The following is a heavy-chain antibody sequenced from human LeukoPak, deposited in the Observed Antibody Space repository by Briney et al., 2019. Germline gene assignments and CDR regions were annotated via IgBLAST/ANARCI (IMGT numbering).Heavy chain of an antibody. D-gene: IGHD3-22*01. CDR1: GDSVSRSDSY. Sequence: SETLSLTCSVSGDSVSRSDSYWDWIRQPPGKGLEWIGTIYFSGRTYYSPSLKSQVTMSVDPSNNQFSLNLRSVTAADTAVYYCARRRYYDGSGYLEWGQGTLLSVSS. CDR3: ARRRYYDGSGYLE. CDR2: IYFSGRT. J-gene: IGHJ1*01. V-gene: IGHV4-39*01.